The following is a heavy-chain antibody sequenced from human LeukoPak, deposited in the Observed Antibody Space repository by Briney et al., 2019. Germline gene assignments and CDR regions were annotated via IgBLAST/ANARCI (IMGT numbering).Heavy chain of an antibody. D-gene: IGHD3-10*01. Sequence: GGSLRLSCAASGFTFSSYAMSWVRQAPGKGLEWVSAISGSGGSTYYADSVKGRFTISRDNSKNTLYLQMNSLRAEDTAVYYCAKDFSHYVSGSSGNAFDIWGKGKMVPVSS. V-gene: IGHV3-23*01. J-gene: IGHJ3*02. CDR2: ISGSGGST. CDR1: GFTFSSYA. CDR3: AKDFSHYVSGSSGNAFDI.